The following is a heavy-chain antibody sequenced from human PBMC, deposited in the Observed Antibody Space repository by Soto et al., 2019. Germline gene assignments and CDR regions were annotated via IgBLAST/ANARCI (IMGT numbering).Heavy chain of an antibody. Sequence: PSETLSLTCAVSGDSISSRNWWNWVRQPPGKGLEWIGKIYHSESTNYNPSLKSRVTISVDRSKNQFSLKLNSVTAADTAVYYCARHPGYYDILTGYTPYYFDYWGQGILVTVSS. D-gene: IGHD3-9*01. CDR1: GDSISSRNW. CDR2: IYHSEST. V-gene: IGHV4-4*02. CDR3: ARHPGYYDILTGYTPYYFDY. J-gene: IGHJ4*02.